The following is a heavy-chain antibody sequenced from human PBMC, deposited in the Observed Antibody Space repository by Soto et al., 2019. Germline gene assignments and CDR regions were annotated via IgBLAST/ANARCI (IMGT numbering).Heavy chain of an antibody. D-gene: IGHD6-6*01. V-gene: IGHV4-31*03. Sequence: ASETLSLTCTVSGGSISSGGYYWSWIRQHPGKGLEWIGYIYYSGSTYYNPSLKSRVTISVDTSKNQFSLKLSSVTAADTAVYYCASQSEYSSSSGPFDYWGQGTLVTVSS. CDR3: ASQSEYSSSSGPFDY. CDR2: IYYSGST. J-gene: IGHJ4*02. CDR1: GGSISSGGYY.